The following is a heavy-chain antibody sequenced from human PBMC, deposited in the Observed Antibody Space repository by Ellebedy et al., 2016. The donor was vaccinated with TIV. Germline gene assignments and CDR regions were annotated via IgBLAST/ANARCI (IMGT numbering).Heavy chain of an antibody. Sequence: SETLSLTXTVSGGSISSCSYWGCIRQHPGKGMEWIGSGYHSGNTYYNPSLKNRVTISVDTSKNQFSLKLSSVTAADTALYYCASPIRVAIDQFDYWGQGTLVTVSS. CDR1: GGSISSCSY. D-gene: IGHD5-12*01. J-gene: IGHJ4*02. CDR2: GYHSGNT. V-gene: IGHV4-39*01. CDR3: ASPIRVAIDQFDY.